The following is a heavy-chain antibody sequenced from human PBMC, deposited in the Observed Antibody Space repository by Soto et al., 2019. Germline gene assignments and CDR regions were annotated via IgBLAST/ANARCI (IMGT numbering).Heavy chain of an antibody. D-gene: IGHD3-10*01. V-gene: IGHV1-18*01. J-gene: IGHJ6*03. CDR3: ASMVRGSNIDYYHYMDV. CDR1: GYTFTSHG. Sequence: QVQLVQSGGEVRKPGASVKVSCKASGYTFTSHGISWVRQAPGQGLEWMGWISAYNGDTNYAQKLQGRVTVTTDRSTSTAYMELRSLRSEDTAVYYCASMVRGSNIDYYHYMDVWGKGTTVTVSS. CDR2: ISAYNGDT.